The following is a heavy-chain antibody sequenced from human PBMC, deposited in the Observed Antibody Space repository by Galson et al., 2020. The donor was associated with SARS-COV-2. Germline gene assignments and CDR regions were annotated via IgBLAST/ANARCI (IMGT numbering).Heavy chain of an antibody. J-gene: IGHJ4*02. V-gene: IGHV3-9*01. D-gene: IGHD5-18*01. CDR1: GFTFDDYA. CDR2: ITWNSGNI. Sequence: SLKISCAASGFTFDDYAMHWVRQVPGKGLEWVSGITWNSGNIGYADSVKGRFTISRDNAKNSLYLEMNSLRPDDTALYYCARGSGYNYGWGAWYYLEHWGQGTLVNVSS. CDR3: ARGSGYNYGWGAWYYLEH.